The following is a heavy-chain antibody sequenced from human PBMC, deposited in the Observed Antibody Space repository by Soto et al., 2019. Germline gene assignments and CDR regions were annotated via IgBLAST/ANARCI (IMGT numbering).Heavy chain of an antibody. D-gene: IGHD3-10*01. CDR1: GGSVSSGSYY. CDR2: IYYSGST. J-gene: IGHJ4*02. V-gene: IGHV4-61*01. CDR3: VRDVYYYGSSRYFDY. Sequence: SETLSLTCTVSGGSVSSGSYYWSWIRQPPGKGLEWIGYIYYSGSTNYNPSLKSRVTISVDKAKNQFSLNLSSVTAADTAVYYCVRDVYYYGSSRYFDYWGQGTLVTVSS.